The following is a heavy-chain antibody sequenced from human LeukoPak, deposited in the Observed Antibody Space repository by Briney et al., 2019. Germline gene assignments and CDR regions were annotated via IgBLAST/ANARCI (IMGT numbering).Heavy chain of an antibody. CDR1: GGSISSYY. V-gene: IGHV4-59*01. CDR3: ASALWVWRLDY. J-gene: IGHJ4*02. D-gene: IGHD2-21*01. Sequence: SETLSLTCTVSGGSISSYYWSWIRQPPGKGLEWIGYIYYSGSTNYNPSLKSRVTISVDTSKNQFSLKLSSVTAADTAVYYCASALWVWRLDYWGQGTLVTVSS. CDR2: IYYSGST.